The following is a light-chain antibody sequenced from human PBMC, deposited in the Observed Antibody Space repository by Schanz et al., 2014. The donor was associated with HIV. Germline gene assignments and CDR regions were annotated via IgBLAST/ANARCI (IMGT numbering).Light chain of an antibody. CDR3: GSYGGSDNMV. V-gene: IGLV2-8*01. CDR2: AVS. Sequence: QSALTQPPSASGSPGQSVTISCTGTSSDVGTYNYVSWYQQHPGKAPRLVIFAVSERPSGVPDRFSGSKSGNTASLTLSGLQADDEADYYCGSYGGSDNMVFGGGTKLTVL. J-gene: IGLJ3*02. CDR1: SSDVGTYNY.